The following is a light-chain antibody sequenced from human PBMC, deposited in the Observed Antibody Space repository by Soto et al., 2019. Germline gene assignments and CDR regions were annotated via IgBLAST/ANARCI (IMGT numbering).Light chain of an antibody. CDR2: GAS. Sequence: EIDMTQSPVTVSASTGETATLTCRASQSVRSNLAWYQRKPGQAPRLLISGASSRATGIPDRFSGSGSGTDFTLTISRLEPEDFARYYCQHYVERSPISFGHGRRMEIK. CDR3: QHYVERSPIS. J-gene: IGKJ5*01. V-gene: IGKV3-20*01. CDR1: QSVRSN.